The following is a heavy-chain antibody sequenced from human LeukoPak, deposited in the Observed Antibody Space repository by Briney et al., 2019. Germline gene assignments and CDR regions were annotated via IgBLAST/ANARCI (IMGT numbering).Heavy chain of an antibody. CDR3: ARAAQYDRTNSPYYPDY. J-gene: IGHJ4*02. Sequence: PGGSLTLFCDASGFTLSSYSMHWVRQAPGKGLVWVSRIRSDGTTTSYADSVKGRFTISRDCVKNTLYLQMDSLRADDTAVYYCARAAQYDRTNSPYYPDYWGQGTLVTVSS. V-gene: IGHV3-74*01. CDR1: GFTLSSYS. CDR2: IRSDGTTT. D-gene: IGHD3-22*01.